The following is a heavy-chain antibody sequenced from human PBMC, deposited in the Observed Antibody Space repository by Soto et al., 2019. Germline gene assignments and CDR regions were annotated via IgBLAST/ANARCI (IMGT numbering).Heavy chain of an antibody. Sequence: PSETLSLTCAVSGGSISSSNWWSWVRQPPGKGLEWIGEIYHSGSTYYNPSLKSRVTISVDTSKNQFSLKLSSVTAADTAVYYCARQGGDCSGGTCYSGYYYYAMDVWGQGTTVTVSS. CDR1: GGSISSSNW. CDR2: IYHSGST. D-gene: IGHD2-15*01. V-gene: IGHV4-4*02. J-gene: IGHJ6*02. CDR3: ARQGGDCSGGTCYSGYYYYAMDV.